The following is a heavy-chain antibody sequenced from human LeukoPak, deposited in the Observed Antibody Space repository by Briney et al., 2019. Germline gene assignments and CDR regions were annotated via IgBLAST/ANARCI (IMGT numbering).Heavy chain of an antibody. Sequence: PSETLSLTCTVSGGSISNYYWSWTRQPPGKGLEWIGYIYYSGSTNYNPSLKSRVTISLDMSKYQFSLRLSSVTAADTAVYYCARAGTARAVTDFDYWGQGTLVTVSS. CDR1: GGSISNYY. CDR3: ARAGTARAVTDFDY. CDR2: IYYSGST. D-gene: IGHD2-21*02. V-gene: IGHV4-59*01. J-gene: IGHJ4*02.